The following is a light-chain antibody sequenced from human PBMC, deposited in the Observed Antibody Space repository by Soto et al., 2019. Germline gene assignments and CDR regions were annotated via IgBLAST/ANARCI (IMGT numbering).Light chain of an antibody. CDR1: QSVSSN. CDR3: QQYKTWPL. V-gene: IGKV3-15*01. J-gene: IGKJ4*01. CDR2: GAS. Sequence: EIVMTQSPATLSVSPGERATLSCRASQSVSSNLAWYQQKPGQAPRLLIYGASTRATGIPARFSGSGSGTEFTLTISSLQSEDFAVYYCQQYKTWPLFGGGTKVDIK.